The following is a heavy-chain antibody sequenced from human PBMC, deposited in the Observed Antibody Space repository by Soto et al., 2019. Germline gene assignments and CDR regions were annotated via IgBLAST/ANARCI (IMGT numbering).Heavy chain of an antibody. CDR3: ARAPIYDILTGYYSIDAFDI. CDR2: IYHSGST. V-gene: IGHV4-4*02. J-gene: IGHJ3*02. D-gene: IGHD3-9*01. Sequence: QVQLQESGPGLVKPSGTLSLTCAVSGGSISSSNWWSWVRQPPGKGLEWIGEIYHSGSTNYNPSLKSRVTISVDKSKNQFSLKLSSVTAADTAVYYCARAPIYDILTGYYSIDAFDIWGQGTMVTVSS. CDR1: GGSISSSNW.